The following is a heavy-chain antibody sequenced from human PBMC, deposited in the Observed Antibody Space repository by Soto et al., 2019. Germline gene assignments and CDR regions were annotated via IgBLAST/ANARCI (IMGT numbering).Heavy chain of an antibody. V-gene: IGHV4-30-4*01. CDR2: IYYSGST. Sequence: SETLSLTCTVSGGSISSGDYYWSWIRQPPGKGLEWIGYIYYSGSTYYNPSLKSRVTISVDTSKNQFSLKLSSVTAADTAVYYCDRVIRVVNATAQTYPWLDPWGQGTLVTVSS. CDR3: DRVIRVVNATAQTYPWLDP. J-gene: IGHJ5*02. CDR1: GGSISSGDYY. D-gene: IGHD2-21*01.